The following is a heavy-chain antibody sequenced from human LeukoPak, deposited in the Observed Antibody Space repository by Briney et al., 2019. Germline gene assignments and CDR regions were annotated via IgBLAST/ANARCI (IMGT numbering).Heavy chain of an antibody. J-gene: IGHJ5*02. CDR1: GESINSFY. CDR3: ARRKYYYGSGSSVSPNWFDP. V-gene: IGHV4-4*07. CDR2: IYSSGST. D-gene: IGHD3-10*01. Sequence: SETLSLTCTVSGESINSFYWSWIRQPAGKGLEWIGRIYSSGSTNYSPSLKSRVTMSLDTSKNQFSLKLSSVTAADTAVYYCARRKYYYGSGSSVSPNWFDPWGQGTLVTVSS.